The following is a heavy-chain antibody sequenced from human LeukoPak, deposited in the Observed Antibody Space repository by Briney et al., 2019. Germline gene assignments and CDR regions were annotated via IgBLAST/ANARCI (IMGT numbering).Heavy chain of an antibody. CDR3: ARGQTYDSSGYYWYY. Sequence: PSETLSLTCTVSGGSISSYYWSWIRQPPGQGLEWIGYIYYSGSTNYNPSLKSRVTISVDTSKNQFSLKLSSVTAADTAVYYCARGQTYDSSGYYWYYWGQGTLVTVSS. D-gene: IGHD3-22*01. V-gene: IGHV4-59*01. CDR1: GGSISSYY. J-gene: IGHJ4*02. CDR2: IYYSGST.